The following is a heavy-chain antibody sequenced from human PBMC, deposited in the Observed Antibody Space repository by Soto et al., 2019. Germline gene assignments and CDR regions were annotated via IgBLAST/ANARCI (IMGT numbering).Heavy chain of an antibody. V-gene: IGHV3-23*01. Sequence: EVQLLESGGGLVQPGGSLRLSCAAPGFTFSSYAMTWVRQAPGKGLEWVSAISGSGTNRYYADSVKGRFTISRDNSKNTLYLQMNSLRAEDTAVYYCAKDRVDYGDYRGLDYWGQGTLVTVSS. CDR3: AKDRVDYGDYRGLDY. J-gene: IGHJ4*02. CDR1: GFTFSSYA. CDR2: ISGSGTNR. D-gene: IGHD4-17*01.